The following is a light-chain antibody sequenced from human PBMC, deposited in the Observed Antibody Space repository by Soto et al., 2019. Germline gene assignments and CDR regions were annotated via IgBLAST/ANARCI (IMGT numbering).Light chain of an antibody. J-gene: IGLJ2*01. CDR1: SSDVGSYNL. CDR3: CSYAGSSTFVV. Sequence: QSALTQPASVSGSPEQSITISCTGTSSDVGSYNLVSWYQQHPGKAPTLMIYEDTKRPSGVSNRFSGSKSGNTASLTISGLQAEDEADYYCCSYAGSSTFVVFGGGTKLTVL. V-gene: IGLV2-23*02. CDR2: EDT.